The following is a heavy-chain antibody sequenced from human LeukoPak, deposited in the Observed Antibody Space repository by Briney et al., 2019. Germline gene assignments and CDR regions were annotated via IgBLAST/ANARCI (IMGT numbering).Heavy chain of an antibody. CDR3: ARQRGYDYGTPDS. V-gene: IGHV1-2*06. CDR2: INPNSGGT. J-gene: IGHJ4*02. CDR1: GYTFIGYY. D-gene: IGHD4/OR15-4a*01. Sequence: GASVKVSCKASGYTFIGYYMHWVRQAPGQGLEWMGRINPNSGGTNFAQKFQGRVTMTRDTSISTSYMELRRLRSDDTAVYYCARQRGYDYGTPDSWGQGTLVTVSS.